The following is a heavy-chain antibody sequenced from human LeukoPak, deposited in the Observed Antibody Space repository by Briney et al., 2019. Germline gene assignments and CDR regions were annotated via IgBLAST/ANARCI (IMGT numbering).Heavy chain of an antibody. Sequence: ASVKVSCKASGGTFSSYAISWVRQAPGQGLEWMGGIIPIFGTANYAQKFQGRVTITADESTSTAYMELSSLRSEDTAVYYCARRLAYCGGDCYSPVYYYFDYWGQGTLVTASS. J-gene: IGHJ4*02. D-gene: IGHD2-21*02. CDR1: GGTFSSYA. CDR2: IIPIFGTA. CDR3: ARRLAYCGGDCYSPVYYYFDY. V-gene: IGHV1-69*13.